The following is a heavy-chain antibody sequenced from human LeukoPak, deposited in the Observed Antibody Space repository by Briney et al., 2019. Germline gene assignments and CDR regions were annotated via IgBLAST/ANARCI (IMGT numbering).Heavy chain of an antibody. CDR3: ARARDIYSYDSSGSYYFDY. CDR2: IYYSGST. J-gene: IGHJ4*02. V-gene: IGHV4-59*01. CDR1: GGSISSYY. D-gene: IGHD3-22*01. Sequence: PSETLSLXCTVSGGSISSYYWSWIRQPPGKGLEWIGYIYYSGSTNYNPSLKSRVTISVDTSKNQFSLKLSSVTAADTAVYYCARARDIYSYDSSGSYYFDYWGQGTLVTVSS.